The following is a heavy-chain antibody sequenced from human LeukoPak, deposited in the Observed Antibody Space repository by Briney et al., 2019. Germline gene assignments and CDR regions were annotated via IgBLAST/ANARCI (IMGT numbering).Heavy chain of an antibody. J-gene: IGHJ4*02. CDR3: ARETYYYDLDY. CDR2: ISSSSSTI. V-gene: IGHV3-48*04. CDR1: GFTFSSYS. Sequence: GGSLRLSCAASGFTFSSYSMNWVRQAPGKGLEWVSYISSSSSTIYYADSVKGRFTISRDNAKNSLYLQMNSLRAEDTAVYYCARETYYYDLDYWGQGTLVTVSS. D-gene: IGHD3-22*01.